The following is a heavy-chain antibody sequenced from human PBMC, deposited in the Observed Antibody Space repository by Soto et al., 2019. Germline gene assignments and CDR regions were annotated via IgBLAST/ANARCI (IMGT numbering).Heavy chain of an antibody. CDR3: ARERIQLPMSNYYYYYGMDV. CDR1: GFTFSDYY. CDR2: ISSSGSTI. J-gene: IGHJ6*02. D-gene: IGHD5-18*01. V-gene: IGHV3-11*01. Sequence: QVQLVESGGGLVKPGGSLRLSCAASGFTFSDYYMSWIRQAPGKGLEWVSYISSSGSTIYYADSVKGRFTISRDNAKNSLYLQMNSLRAEDTAVSYCARERIQLPMSNYYYYYGMDVWGQGTTVTVSS.